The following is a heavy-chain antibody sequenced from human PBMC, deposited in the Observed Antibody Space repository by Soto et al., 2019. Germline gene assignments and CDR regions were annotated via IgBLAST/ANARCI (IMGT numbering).Heavy chain of an antibody. Sequence: QVHLVQSGAEVKKPGASVKVSCKGSGYGFTTYGITWVRQAPGQGLEWMAWISAHNGNTNYAQKLQGRVTVTRDTSKSTAYMELRSLRSDDTAVYYCARGRCGDYWGQGALVTVSS. J-gene: IGHJ4*02. CDR3: ARGRCGDY. CDR2: ISAHNGNT. V-gene: IGHV1-18*01. CDR1: GYGFTTYG.